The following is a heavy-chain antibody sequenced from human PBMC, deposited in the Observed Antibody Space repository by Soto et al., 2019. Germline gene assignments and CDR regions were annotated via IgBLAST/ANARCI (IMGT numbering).Heavy chain of an antibody. V-gene: IGHV3-30*18. CDR2: ISYDGSNK. Sequence: QVQLVESGGGVVQPGRSLRLSCAASGFTFSSYGMHWVRQAPGKGLEWVAVISYDGSNKYYADSVKGRFTISRDNSKNTLYLQMNSLRAEDTAVYYCAKDLSYVWWSYRYIFDYWGQGTLVTVSS. J-gene: IGHJ4*02. CDR3: AKDLSYVWWSYRYIFDY. CDR1: GFTFSSYG. D-gene: IGHD3-16*02.